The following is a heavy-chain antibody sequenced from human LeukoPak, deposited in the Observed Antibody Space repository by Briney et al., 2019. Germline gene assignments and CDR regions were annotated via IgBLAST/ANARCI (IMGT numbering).Heavy chain of an antibody. CDR2: IKQDGSEK. CDR3: ARDRKLGYCTNGVCSLIDY. Sequence: PGGSLRLSCAASGFTFSSYWMSWVRQAPGKGLEWVANIKQDGSEKYYVDSVKGRFTISRDNAKNSLYLQMNSLRAEDTAVYYCARDRKLGYCTNGVCSLIDYWGQGTLVTVSS. D-gene: IGHD2-8*01. CDR1: GFTFSSYW. J-gene: IGHJ4*02. V-gene: IGHV3-7*01.